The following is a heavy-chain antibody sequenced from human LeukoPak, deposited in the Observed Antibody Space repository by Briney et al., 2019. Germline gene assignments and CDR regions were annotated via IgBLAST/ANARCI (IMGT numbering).Heavy chain of an antibody. CDR3: ASVVFSGGWFPGY. J-gene: IGHJ4*02. D-gene: IGHD2-15*01. Sequence: GGSLRLSCAASKLTFSHYWMSWVRQAPGKGLQWVAAINQDGDRKEYVDSVKGRFSTSRDSATNSLYLQMNSLRAEDTAVYYCASVVFSGGWFPGYWGQGTLVTVSS. V-gene: IGHV3-7*03. CDR2: INQDGDRK. CDR1: KLTFSHYW.